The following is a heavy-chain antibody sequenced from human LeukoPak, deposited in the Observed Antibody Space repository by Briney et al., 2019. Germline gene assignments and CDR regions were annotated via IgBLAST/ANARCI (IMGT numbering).Heavy chain of an antibody. V-gene: IGHV1-2*02. J-gene: IGHJ4*02. Sequence: ASVKVSCKASGYTFTGHYIHWVRQAPGQGLEWMGWINPNSGGTNYAQKFQGRVTMTRDTSITTACMELSRLRSDDTAVYYCARVPEGETASLHYFDYWGQGTLVTVSS. CDR2: INPNSGGT. CDR1: GYTFTGHY. D-gene: IGHD2-21*02. CDR3: ARVPEGETASLHYFDY.